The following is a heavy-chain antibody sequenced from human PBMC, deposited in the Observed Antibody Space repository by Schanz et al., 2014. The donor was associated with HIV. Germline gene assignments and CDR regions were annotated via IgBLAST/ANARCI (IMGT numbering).Heavy chain of an antibody. Sequence: VQLVESGGGLVEPGGSLRLSCAASGFIFNGYYLTWIRQAPGKGLEWVAVTWYDGSNKYYADSVKGRFTISRDNSKNTLYLQMNSLRAEDTAVYYCARGGLRWHPEWLDYWGQGTLVTVSS. V-gene: IGHV3-33*08. CDR3: ARGGLRWHPEWLDY. CDR1: GFIFNGYY. D-gene: IGHD4-17*01. CDR2: TWYDGSNK. J-gene: IGHJ4*02.